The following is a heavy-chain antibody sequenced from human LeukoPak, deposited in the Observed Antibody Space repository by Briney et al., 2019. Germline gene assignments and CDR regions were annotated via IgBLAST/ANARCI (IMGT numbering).Heavy chain of an antibody. Sequence: PGGSLRLSCAASGFSISDYCMNGVRVVPGKGRESVANINEDGTIQDSVASVRGRFTISRNNAKNALYLQMNSLGAEYKAVYYCPRRESSMARSHWGHGPLVTVSS. V-gene: IGHV3-7*01. D-gene: IGHD3-10*01. CDR1: GFSISDYC. CDR3: PRRESSMARSH. CDR2: INEDGTIQ. J-gene: IGHJ4*01.